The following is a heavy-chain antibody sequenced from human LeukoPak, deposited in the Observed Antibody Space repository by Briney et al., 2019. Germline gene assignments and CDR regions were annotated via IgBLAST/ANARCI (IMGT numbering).Heavy chain of an antibody. V-gene: IGHV4-39*07. J-gene: IGHJ1*01. Sequence: SETLSLTCTVSGGSISSSSYYWGWIRQPPGKGLEWIGSIYYSGSTYYNPSLKSRVTISVDTSKNQFSLKLSSVTAADTAVYYCASCPDYYDSSGYYPHSQHWGQGTLVTVSS. CDR2: IYYSGST. D-gene: IGHD3-22*01. CDR3: ASCPDYYDSSGYYPHSQH. CDR1: GGSISSSSYY.